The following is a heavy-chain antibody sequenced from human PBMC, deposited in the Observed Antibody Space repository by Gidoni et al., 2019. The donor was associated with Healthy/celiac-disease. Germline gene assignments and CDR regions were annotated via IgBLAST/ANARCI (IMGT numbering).Heavy chain of an antibody. D-gene: IGHD2-2*01. CDR1: GFSFSSYA. V-gene: IGHV3-64D*06. CDR3: VNGEFVVVPAHRTDY. CDR2: ISSNGGRT. J-gene: IGHJ4*02. Sequence: EVQMVESGGGLVQPGGSLSLSCSASGFSFSSYAMHWVRQAPGKGLEYVSAISSNGGRTYYADSGKGRFTISRDNSKNTLYRQMSSLRAEDTAVYYCVNGEFVVVPAHRTDYWGQGTLVTVSS.